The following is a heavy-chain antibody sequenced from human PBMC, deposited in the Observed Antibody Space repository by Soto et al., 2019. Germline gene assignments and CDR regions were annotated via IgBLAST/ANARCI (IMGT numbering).Heavy chain of an antibody. CDR1: GGSIDIGDYY. CDR3: ARDVIAPYNYSDP. D-gene: IGHD3-22*01. J-gene: IGHJ5*02. CDR2: VYYSGTT. Sequence: PSETLSLTCTVSGGSIDIGDYYWSWIRQPPGKGLEWIGYVYYSGTTNYNPFLKSRVTLSLDKSKNQFSLEMNSVTAADTAVYYRARDVIAPYNYSDPWGQGTLITVSS. V-gene: IGHV4-61*08.